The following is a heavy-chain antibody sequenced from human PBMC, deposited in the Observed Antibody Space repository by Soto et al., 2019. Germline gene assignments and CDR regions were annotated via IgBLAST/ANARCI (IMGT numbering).Heavy chain of an antibody. CDR1: GFTFSRHA. J-gene: IGHJ4*02. CDR3: ARARGESYPGSRVFEN. Sequence: PGGSLRLSCAASGFTFSRHAMSWVRQAPGKGLEWLSVITNSGGDTLYADCVKGRFTISRDNSKNTLYLQMTSPTAEDAAIYYCARARGESYPGSRVFENWGQGTRVTVSS. CDR2: ITNSGGDT. D-gene: IGHD3-10*01. V-gene: IGHV3-23*01.